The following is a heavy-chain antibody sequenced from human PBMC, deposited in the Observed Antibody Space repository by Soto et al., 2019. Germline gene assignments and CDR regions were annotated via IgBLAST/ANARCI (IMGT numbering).Heavy chain of an antibody. V-gene: IGHV1-18*04. Sequence: ASVKVSCKASGYTFTSYGISWVRQAPGQGLEWIGWISAYNGNTNDAHKLHGRNTMTTYTSTSKASIELGSLRSEDTAVYYCARGSCDYGDYYFDYWG. J-gene: IGHJ4*01. CDR1: GYTFTSYG. D-gene: IGHD4-17*01. CDR3: ARGSCDYGDYYFDY. CDR2: ISAYNGNT.